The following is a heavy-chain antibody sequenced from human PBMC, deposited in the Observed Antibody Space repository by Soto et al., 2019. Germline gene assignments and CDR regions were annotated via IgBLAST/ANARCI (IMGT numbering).Heavy chain of an antibody. CDR3: ARDTHARHIVVVTAMTVDY. CDR1: GFTFSSYA. V-gene: IGHV3-23*01. D-gene: IGHD2-21*02. Sequence: GSLRLSCAASGFTFSSYAMSWVRQAPGKGLEWVSAISGSGGSTYYADSVKGRFTISRDNSKNTLYLQMNSLRAEDTAVYYCARDTHARHIVVVTAMTVDYWGQGTLVTVSS. J-gene: IGHJ4*02. CDR2: ISGSGGST.